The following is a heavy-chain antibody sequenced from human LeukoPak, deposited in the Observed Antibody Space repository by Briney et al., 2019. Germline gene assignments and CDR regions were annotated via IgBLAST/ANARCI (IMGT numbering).Heavy chain of an antibody. J-gene: IGHJ4*02. CDR2: IYSGGST. CDR3: ARARRDSSGYYYFDY. Sequence: GSLRLSCAASGFPVSSNYMSWVRRAPGKGLEWVSAIYSGGSTYYADSVKGRFTISRDNSKNTLYLQMNSLRAEDTAVYYCARARRDSSGYYYFDYWGQGTLVTVSS. V-gene: IGHV3-53*01. D-gene: IGHD3-22*01. CDR1: GFPVSSNY.